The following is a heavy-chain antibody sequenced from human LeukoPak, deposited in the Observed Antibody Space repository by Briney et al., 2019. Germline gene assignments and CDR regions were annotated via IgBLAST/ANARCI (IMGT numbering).Heavy chain of an antibody. CDR1: GGSFSGYY. Sequence: SDTLSLTCAVYGGSFSGYYWSWIRQSPGRGLEWIGEINHSGSTKYNPSLKSRLSISVDTSKNQFSLKLNSVTDADTAVYYCVRDGGYCDGSSCYSDNWGQGTLVTVSS. V-gene: IGHV4-34*01. D-gene: IGHD2-15*01. CDR2: INHSGST. CDR3: VRDGGYCDGSSCYSDN. J-gene: IGHJ4*02.